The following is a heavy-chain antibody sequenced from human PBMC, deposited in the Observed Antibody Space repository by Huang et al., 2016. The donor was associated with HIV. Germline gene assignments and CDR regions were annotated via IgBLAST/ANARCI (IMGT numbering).Heavy chain of an antibody. J-gene: IGHJ4*02. CDR3: ARGRGSSWSLFDT. D-gene: IGHD6-13*01. V-gene: IGHV4-34*02. CDR2: INQSGRT. CDR1: GESLSDFF. Sequence: QVQLEQWGARLLKPSETLSLTCAVYGESLSDFFWSWIRQPPGKGLEWIGEINQSGRTNDNPSLKSRVTIAVDTSKKQFFLKLKSGTAADTSMYYCARGRGSSWSLFDTWGQGSLVTVFS.